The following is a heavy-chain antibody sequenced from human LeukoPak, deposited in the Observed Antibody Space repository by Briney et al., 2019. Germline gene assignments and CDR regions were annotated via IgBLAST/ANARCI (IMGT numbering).Heavy chain of an antibody. CDR1: GSTFCVYY. CDR2: ICSSGNTI. Sequence: GGSLRLSCAASGSTFCVYYMSWIRQAPGEGVGCVSYICSSGNTIYHADSVKGRFTISRDNAKNSLYMQMSRLRAEDTPVYYCARDGGSSWYIDYWGQGTLVTVSS. J-gene: IGHJ4*02. D-gene: IGHD6-13*01. CDR3: ARDGGSSWYIDY. V-gene: IGHV3-11*04.